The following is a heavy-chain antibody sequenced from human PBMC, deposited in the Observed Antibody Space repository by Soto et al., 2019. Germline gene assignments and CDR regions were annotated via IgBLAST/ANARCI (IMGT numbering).Heavy chain of an antibody. D-gene: IGHD3-10*01. J-gene: IGHJ5*02. Sequence: QVQLVQSGAEVKKPGASVKVSCKASGYTFTSCDINWVRQATGQGLEWMGWMNPNSGNTGYAQKFQGRVTMTRNTSISTAYMELSSLRSEDTAVYYCATFRGSGSYYTNWFDPWGQGTLVTVSS. CDR1: GYTFTSCD. CDR2: MNPNSGNT. V-gene: IGHV1-8*01. CDR3: ATFRGSGSYYTNWFDP.